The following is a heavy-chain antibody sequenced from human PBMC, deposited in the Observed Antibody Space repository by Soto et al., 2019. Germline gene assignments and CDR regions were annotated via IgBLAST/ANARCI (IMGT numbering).Heavy chain of an antibody. J-gene: IGHJ3*02. V-gene: IGHV1-8*01. CDR1: GYTFTSYD. CDR2: MNPNSGNT. CDR3: ARGLVVLGNDAFDI. D-gene: IGHD3-10*01. Sequence: ASVKVSCKASGYTFTSYDINWVRQATGQGLEWMGWMNPNSGNTGYAQKFQGRVTMTRNTSISTAYMELSSLRSEDTAVYYCARGLVVLGNDAFDIWGQGTMVTVSS.